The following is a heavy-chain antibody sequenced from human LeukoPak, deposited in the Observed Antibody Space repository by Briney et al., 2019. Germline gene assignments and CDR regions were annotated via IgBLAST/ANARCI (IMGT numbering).Heavy chain of an antibody. CDR1: GFTFSSYA. D-gene: IGHD3-9*01. CDR2: ISSGDRT. J-gene: IGHJ4*02. V-gene: IGHV3-23*01. CDR3: AKDATASPYFHWFDN. Sequence: GGSLRLSCAASGFTFSSYAMNWVRQAPGKGLEWVAGISSGDRTFHAESVKGRFTISRDKSKDTLYLQMNSLRAEDTTVYYCAKDATASPYFHWFDNWGQGTQVIVSS.